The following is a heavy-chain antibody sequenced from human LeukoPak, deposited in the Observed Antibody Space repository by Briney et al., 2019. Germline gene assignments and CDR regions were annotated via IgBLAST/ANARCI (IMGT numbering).Heavy chain of an antibody. V-gene: IGHV3-21*01. CDR3: ARVHYYDSSGYYA. Sequence: PGGSLRLSCAASGFTFKSYTMNWVRQAPGKGLEWVSSITSSLSYISYADSVKGRFTISRDNAKNSLYLQMNSLRAEDTAVYYCARVHYYDSSGYYAWGQGTLVTVSS. J-gene: IGHJ5*02. D-gene: IGHD3-22*01. CDR2: ITSSLSYI. CDR1: GFTFKSYT.